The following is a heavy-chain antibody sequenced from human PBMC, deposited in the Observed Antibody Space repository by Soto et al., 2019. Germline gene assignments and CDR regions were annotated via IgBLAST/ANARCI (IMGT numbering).Heavy chain of an antibody. CDR2: ISGGGGST. D-gene: IGHD1-1*01. CDR3: AKVPKKTGTGWFDP. Sequence: EVQLLESGGGLVQPGGSLRLSCAASGFTFSSHAMSWVRQAPGKGLEWVSAISGGGGSTYSADSVKGRFTISRDNSKNTVYLQMSSLRAEDTAIYYCAKVPKKTGTGWFDPWGQGTLVTVSS. J-gene: IGHJ5*02. CDR1: GFTFSSHA. V-gene: IGHV3-23*01.